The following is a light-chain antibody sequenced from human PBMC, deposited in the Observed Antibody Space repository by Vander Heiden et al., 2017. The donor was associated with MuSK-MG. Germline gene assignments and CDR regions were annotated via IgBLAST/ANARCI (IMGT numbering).Light chain of an antibody. Sequence: SVLTHPPSVSGAPGQRVTISCTVSSSHRGAGYDVHGYQQLPGTAPKLLIYGNSNRPSGVPDRFSGSKSGTSASLAITGLQAEDEADYYCQSYDSSLSGSVFGGGTKLTVL. J-gene: IGLJ2*01. V-gene: IGLV1-40*01. CDR2: GNS. CDR3: QSYDSSLSGSV. CDR1: SSHRGAGYD.